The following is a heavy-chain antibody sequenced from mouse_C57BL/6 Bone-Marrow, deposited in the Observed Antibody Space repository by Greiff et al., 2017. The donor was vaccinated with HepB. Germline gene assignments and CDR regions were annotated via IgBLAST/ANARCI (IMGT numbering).Heavy chain of an antibody. D-gene: IGHD2-5*01. CDR1: GFSLTSYG. J-gene: IGHJ4*01. CDR3: ARKGSYYSNGGAMDY. Sequence: QVQLQQSGPGLVQPSQSLSITCTVSGFSLTSYGVHWVRQSPGKGLEWLGVIWSGGSTDYNAAFISRLSISKDNSKSQVFFKMNSLHADDTAIYYCARKGSYYSNGGAMDYWGQGTSVTVSS. CDR2: IWSGGST. V-gene: IGHV2-2*01.